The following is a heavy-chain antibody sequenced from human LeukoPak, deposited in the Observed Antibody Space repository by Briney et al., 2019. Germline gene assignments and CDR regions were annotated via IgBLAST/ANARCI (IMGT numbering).Heavy chain of an antibody. CDR1: GYTFTSYY. CDR3: ATAYFWDTPLYFDY. V-gene: IGHV1-46*01. CDR2: INPSGGST. Sequence: ASVKVSCKASGYTFTSYYMHWVRQAPGQGLEWMGIINPSGGSTSYAQKFQSRVTMNRDMSTSAVYMERSSLRSEDTAVYYCATAYFWDTPLYFDYWGQGTLVTVSS. J-gene: IGHJ4*02. D-gene: IGHD3-16*01.